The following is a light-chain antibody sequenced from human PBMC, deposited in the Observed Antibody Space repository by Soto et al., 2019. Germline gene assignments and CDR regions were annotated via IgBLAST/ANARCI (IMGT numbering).Light chain of an antibody. CDR2: WAS. J-gene: IGKJ1*01. CDR1: QSVLYNSNTRNY. V-gene: IGKV4-1*01. Sequence: DIVMTQSPDSLAVSLGERATINCRSTQSVLYNSNTRNYLACYQHNPGQPPKLLLYWASIPEAVAPARCSGSASGTHFTLTISSLQAEDVAVYYCQHYYSTPWTFGQGTKVEIK. CDR3: QHYYSTPWT.